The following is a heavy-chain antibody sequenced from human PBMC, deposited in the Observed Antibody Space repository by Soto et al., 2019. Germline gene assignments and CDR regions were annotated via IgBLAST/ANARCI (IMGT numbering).Heavy chain of an antibody. Sequence: QVQLQESGPGLVKPSQTLSLTCTVSGGPISSDSYYWSWIRQHPGKGLEWIGYIYYSGTTYDNPSLRSRVTISVDTSKNQFSLKLSSVTAADTAVYYCARDSSMAKRTGNFDYWGQGTLVTVSS. CDR1: GGPISSDSYY. J-gene: IGHJ4*02. CDR3: ARDSSMAKRTGNFDY. V-gene: IGHV4-31*03. D-gene: IGHD3-10*01. CDR2: IYYSGTT.